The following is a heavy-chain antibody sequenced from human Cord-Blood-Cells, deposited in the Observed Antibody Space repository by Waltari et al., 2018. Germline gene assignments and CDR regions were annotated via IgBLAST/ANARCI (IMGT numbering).Heavy chain of an antibody. D-gene: IGHD4-4*01. J-gene: IGHJ6*03. Sequence: QVQLVQSGAEVKKPGSSVKVSCKASGGTFSSYAISWVRQAPGQGLEWMGRIIPILGIANDAQKFQGRVTITADKSTSTAYMELSSLRSEDTAVYYCARDLGYSNYYYYYYMDVWGKGTTVTVSS. CDR1: GGTFSSYA. CDR2: IIPILGIA. CDR3: ARDLGYSNYYYYYYMDV. V-gene: IGHV1-69*09.